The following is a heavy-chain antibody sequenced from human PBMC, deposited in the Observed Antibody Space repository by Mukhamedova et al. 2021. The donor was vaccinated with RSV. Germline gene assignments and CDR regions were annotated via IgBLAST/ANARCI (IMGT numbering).Heavy chain of an antibody. Sequence: IKYADSVKGRFTISRDNGKKSLSLEMSSLRAEDTAVYYCAKDRVGSTGYYFVYMDVWGQGTTVIVSS. V-gene: IGHV3-11*01. CDR3: AKDRVGSTGYYFVYMDV. CDR2: I. D-gene: IGHD3-22*01. J-gene: IGHJ6*03.